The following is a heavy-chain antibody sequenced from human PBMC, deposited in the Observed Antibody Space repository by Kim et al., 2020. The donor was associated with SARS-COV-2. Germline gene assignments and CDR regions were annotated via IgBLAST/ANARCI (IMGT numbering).Heavy chain of an antibody. CDR3: ARQSPGAALWYFDY. CDR2: IYYSGST. CDR1: GGSISSYY. J-gene: IGHJ4*02. D-gene: IGHD2-21*01. Sequence: SETLSLTCTVSGGSISSYYWSWIRQPPGKGLEWIGYIYYSGSTNYNPSLKSRVTISVDTSKNQFSLKLSSVTAADTAVYYCARQSPGAALWYFDYWGQGTLVTVSS. V-gene: IGHV4-59*08.